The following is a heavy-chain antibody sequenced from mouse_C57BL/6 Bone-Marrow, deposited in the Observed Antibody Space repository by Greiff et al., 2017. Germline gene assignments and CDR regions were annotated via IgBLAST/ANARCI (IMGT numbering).Heavy chain of an antibody. CDR1: GFNIKDDY. CDR2: IDPENGDT. J-gene: IGHJ3*01. D-gene: IGHD1-1*01. Sequence: VQLQQSGAELVRPGASVKLSCTASGFNIKDDYMHWVKQRPEQGLEWIGWIDPENGDTEYASKFQGKATITADTSSNTAYLQLSSLASEDTAVYYCTTYYGSSPWFADWGQGTLVTVSA. CDR3: TTYYGSSPWFAD. V-gene: IGHV14-4*01.